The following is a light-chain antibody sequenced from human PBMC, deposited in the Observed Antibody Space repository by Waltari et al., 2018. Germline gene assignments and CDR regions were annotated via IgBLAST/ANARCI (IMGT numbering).Light chain of an antibody. CDR2: EAS. J-gene: IGKJ1*01. Sequence: DIQMTQSPSTLSASIGGRVTITCRASESLGSELAWCQQRPGKAPNILIYEASSLQPGVPSRFSGSGSGTEFTLTINNLQPDDFVTYFCQQYRTYPWTFGQETKVEI. V-gene: IGKV1-5*01. CDR1: ESLGSE. CDR3: QQYRTYPWT.